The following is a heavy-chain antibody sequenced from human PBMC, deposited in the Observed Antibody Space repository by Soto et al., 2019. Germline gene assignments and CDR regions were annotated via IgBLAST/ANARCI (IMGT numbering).Heavy chain of an antibody. CDR2: LTPARTT. Sequence: EVQLLESGGALVQPGGSLRLSCAASGFSFSDYSMTWVRQAPGRGLEWVSTLTPARTTFYADSVKGRFTISRDNYRNTLSLQMYNLRAEDTARYYCAKRATTVPTPGNYFDCWGQGTLVTVSS. V-gene: IGHV3-23*01. CDR1: GFSFSDYS. J-gene: IGHJ4*02. CDR3: AKRATTVPTPGNYFDC. D-gene: IGHD2-15*01.